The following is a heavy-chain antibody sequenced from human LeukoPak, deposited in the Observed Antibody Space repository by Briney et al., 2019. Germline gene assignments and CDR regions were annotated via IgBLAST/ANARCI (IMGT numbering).Heavy chain of an antibody. CDR1: GFTLSNHW. J-gene: IGHJ6*02. Sequence: GGSLRLSCAASGFTLSNHWMTWVRQVPGRGPEWVANVNRDGSETYYLDSVKGRFTISKDNAKNSLYLQMNSLRAEDTALYHCARNNGMDIWGQGTTVIVSS. CDR2: VNRDGSET. CDR3: ARNNGMDI. V-gene: IGHV3-7*03.